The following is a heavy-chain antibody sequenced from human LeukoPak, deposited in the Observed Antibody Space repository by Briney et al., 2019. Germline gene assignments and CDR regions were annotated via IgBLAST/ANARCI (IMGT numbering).Heavy chain of an antibody. CDR1: GFTLSNHW. J-gene: IGHJ6*02. Sequence: GGSLRLSCAASGFTLSNHWMTWVRQVPGRGPEWVANVNRDGSETYYLDSVKGRFTISKDNAKNSLYLQMNSLRAEDTALYHCARNNGMDIWGQGTTVIVSS. CDR2: VNRDGSET. CDR3: ARNNGMDI. V-gene: IGHV3-7*03.